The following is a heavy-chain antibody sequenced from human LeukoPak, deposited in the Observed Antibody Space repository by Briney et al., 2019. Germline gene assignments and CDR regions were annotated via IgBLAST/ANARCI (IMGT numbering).Heavy chain of an antibody. V-gene: IGHV3-48*01. CDR1: AFSSTSYC. Sequence: GRSLRPSSAASAFSSTSYCMNWVRPAAEGGLGWVSSIISSSSTIYYADSVTGRFTLSRDHAAHSLYMQTNRLRAEGTAVYYCARDQYYGSGSYDYWRQGTLVTVSS. CDR3: ARDQYYGSGSYDY. J-gene: IGHJ4*02. D-gene: IGHD3-10*01. CDR2: IISSSSTI.